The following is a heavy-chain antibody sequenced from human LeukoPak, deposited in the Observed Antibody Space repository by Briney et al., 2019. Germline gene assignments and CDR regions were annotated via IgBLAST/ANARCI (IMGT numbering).Heavy chain of an antibody. D-gene: IGHD2-21*02. CDR1: GASISGSGYY. CDR3: AIEGYCGGDCYPTPYYYYYYMDV. CDR2: IYYTGST. J-gene: IGHJ6*03. Sequence: SETLSLTCAVSGASISGSGYYLGWIRQPPGKGLEWIGNIYYTGSTYYNASLQSRVTISIDMSKNQFSLRLSSVTAADTAMYYCAIEGYCGGDCYPTPYYYYYYMDVWGKGTTVTISS. V-gene: IGHV4-39*01.